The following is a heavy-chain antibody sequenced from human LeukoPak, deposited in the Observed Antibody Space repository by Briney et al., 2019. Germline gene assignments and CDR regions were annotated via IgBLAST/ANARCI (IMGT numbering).Heavy chain of an antibody. CDR1: GFTFSSYA. D-gene: IGHD3-10*01. CDR2: ISYDGSNK. CDR3: AKHSGLYYFDY. Sequence: PGRSLRLSCAASGFTFSSYAMHWVRQAPGKGLEWVAVISYDGSNKYYADSVKGRFTISRDNSKNTLYLQMNSLRAEDTAVYYCAKHSGLYYFDYWGQGILVTVSS. V-gene: IGHV3-30*04. J-gene: IGHJ4*02.